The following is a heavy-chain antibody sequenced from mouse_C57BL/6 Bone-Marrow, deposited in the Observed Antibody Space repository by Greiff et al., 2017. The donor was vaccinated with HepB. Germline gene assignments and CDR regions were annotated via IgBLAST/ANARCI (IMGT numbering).Heavy chain of an antibody. D-gene: IGHD1-1*01. V-gene: IGHV5-17*01. Sequence: EVMLVESGGGLVKPGGSLKLSCAASGFTFSDYGMHWVRQAPEKGLEWVAYISSGSSTNYYADTVKGRFTISRDNAKNTLFLQMTSLRSEDTAMYYCARDYYGTSWFAYWGQGTLVTVSA. CDR2: ISSGSSTN. CDR1: GFTFSDYG. J-gene: IGHJ3*01. CDR3: ARDYYGTSWFAY.